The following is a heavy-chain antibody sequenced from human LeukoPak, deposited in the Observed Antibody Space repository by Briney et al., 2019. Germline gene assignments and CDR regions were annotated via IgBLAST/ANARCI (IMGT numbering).Heavy chain of an antibody. V-gene: IGHV4-59*08. CDR2: IYFSGST. Sequence: XWXRRPXXXXLEWIGYIYFSGSTNYNPSLKSRVTMSADTSNNQFSLKLSSVTAADTAVYYCARNHDYGGPNFDYWGQGTLVTVSS. CDR3: ARNHDYGGPNFDY. D-gene: IGHD4-23*01. J-gene: IGHJ4*02.